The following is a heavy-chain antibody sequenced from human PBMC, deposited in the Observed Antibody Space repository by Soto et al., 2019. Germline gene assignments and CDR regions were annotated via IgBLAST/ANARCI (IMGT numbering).Heavy chain of an antibody. CDR3: ERDWRWLLLYCRHY. CDR2: ICTSGRNK. Sequence: GGSLRLSCTASGFTFSSYGLHWVRQAPGKGLEWVSDICTSGRNKYYADSVKGRFTISRDNSKNTLYLQMNSLRAEDTAVYYCERDWRWLLLYCRHYWSQRALVTVSS. J-gene: IGHJ4*02. D-gene: IGHD1-26*01. V-gene: IGHV3-48*04. CDR1: GFTFSSYG.